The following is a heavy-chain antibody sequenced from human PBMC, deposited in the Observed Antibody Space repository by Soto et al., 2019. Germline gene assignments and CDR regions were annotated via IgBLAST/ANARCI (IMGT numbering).Heavy chain of an antibody. CDR1: GGTFRTSA. D-gene: IGHD3-3*02. V-gene: IGHV1-69*12. CDR2: IMPVFRRP. CDR3: ARDKDRPQLGGNYYYILDV. J-gene: IGHJ6*02. Sequence: QVQLVRSGAKVKKPGSSVKVSCKASGGTFRTSAISWVRQAPGQGLAWVGGIMPVFRRPKYAQNFQGRVTITADESTSTAYMELSSLRSDDTAVYYCARDKDRPQLGGNYYYILDVWGQGTAVTVSS.